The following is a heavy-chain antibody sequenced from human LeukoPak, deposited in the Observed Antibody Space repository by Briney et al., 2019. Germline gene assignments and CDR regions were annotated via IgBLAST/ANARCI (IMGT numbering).Heavy chain of an antibody. CDR1: GFTVSSNY. CDR2: IYSGGST. V-gene: IGHV3-53*01. J-gene: IGHJ4*02. CDR3: ARGPKMATIQTQNYFDY. D-gene: IGHD5-24*01. Sequence: PGGSLRLSCAASGFTVSSNYMSWVRQAPGKGLEWVSVIYSGGSTYYADSVKGRFTISRDNSKNTLYLQMNSLRAEDTAVYYCARGPKMATIQTQNYFDYWGQGTLVTVSS.